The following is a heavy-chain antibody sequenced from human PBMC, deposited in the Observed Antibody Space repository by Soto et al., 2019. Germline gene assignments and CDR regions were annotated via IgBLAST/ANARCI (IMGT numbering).Heavy chain of an antibody. V-gene: IGHV3-11*01. D-gene: IGHD2-21*02. Sequence: PGGSLRLSCSASGFTFNDYYMSWIRQAPGEGLEWVSYISNSSKTIYYADSVKGRFTISRDYAKNLLYLQMNSLRAEDTAVYYCARVQGLKDYFDYWGQGTLVTVAS. CDR3: ARVQGLKDYFDY. CDR2: ISNSSKTI. J-gene: IGHJ4*02. CDR1: GFTFNDYY.